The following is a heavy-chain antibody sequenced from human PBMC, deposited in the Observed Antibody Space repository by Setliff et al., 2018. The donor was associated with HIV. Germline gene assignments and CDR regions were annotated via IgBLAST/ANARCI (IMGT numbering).Heavy chain of an antibody. CDR3: ASAPQYSSGWYGRAFDY. Sequence: PGRSLRLSCAASGFTFSNYWMHWVRQAPGKGLVWVSRIKGDGTSTRYADSVKGRFTISRDNSKNTLYLQMNSLRAEDTAVYYCASAPQYSSGWYGRAFDYWGQGMLVTVSS. D-gene: IGHD6-19*01. V-gene: IGHV3-74*01. CDR1: GFTFSNYW. J-gene: IGHJ4*02. CDR2: IKGDGTST.